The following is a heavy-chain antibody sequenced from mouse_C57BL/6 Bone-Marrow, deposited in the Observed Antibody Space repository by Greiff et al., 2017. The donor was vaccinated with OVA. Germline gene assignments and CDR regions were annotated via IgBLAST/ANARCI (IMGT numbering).Heavy chain of an antibody. CDR1: GYAFSSSW. Sequence: VQLQQSGPELVKPGASVKISCKASGYAFSSSWMNWVKQRPGKGLEWIGRIYPGDGDTNYNGKFKGKATLTADKSSSTAYMELNSLTSEDSAVYYCARYFDYWGQGTTLTVSS. J-gene: IGHJ2*01. CDR2: IYPGDGDT. V-gene: IGHV1-82*01. CDR3: ARYFDY.